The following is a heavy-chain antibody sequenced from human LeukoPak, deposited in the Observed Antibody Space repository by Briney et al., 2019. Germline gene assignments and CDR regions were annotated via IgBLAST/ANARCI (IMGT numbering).Heavy chain of an antibody. Sequence: ASVKVSCKASGYTFTSYDINWVRQAPGQGLEWMGWISAYNGNTNYAQKLQGRVTMTTDTSTSTAYMELRSLRSDDTAVYYCARLPLLWFGELLILGDYWGQGTLVTVSS. CDR1: GYTFTSYD. CDR3: ARLPLLWFGELLILGDY. CDR2: ISAYNGNT. D-gene: IGHD3-10*01. V-gene: IGHV1-18*01. J-gene: IGHJ4*02.